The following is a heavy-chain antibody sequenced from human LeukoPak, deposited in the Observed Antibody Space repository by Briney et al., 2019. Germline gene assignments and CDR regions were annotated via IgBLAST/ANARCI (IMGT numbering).Heavy chain of an antibody. CDR2: IYTGGST. D-gene: IGHD3-16*02. CDR1: GGSLSSGRYY. CDR3: ARHRGVILDY. V-gene: IGHV4-61*02. Sequence: SETLSLTCTVSGGSLSSGRYYWSWIRQPAGKGLEWLGRIYTGGSTTYNPPPKSGAPISVETSKNQFSLKLSSLLPTETTGFHCARHRGVILDYGGQGTLVTVPS. J-gene: IGHJ4*02.